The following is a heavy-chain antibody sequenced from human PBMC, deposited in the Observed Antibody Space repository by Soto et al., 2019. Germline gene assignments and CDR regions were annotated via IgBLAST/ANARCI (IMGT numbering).Heavy chain of an antibody. J-gene: IGHJ4*02. CDR2: IIPIFGPA. D-gene: IGHD6-6*01. CDR1: GGSVSNSA. CDR3: GRGSSLTKVEY. Sequence: QVQLVQSGSEVKKPGSSVRVSCKASGGSVSNSAISWLRQAPGQGLEWMGGIIPIFGPAIYARKFQGRITISADESTGTAYMELNNVRSDDTAVYYCGRGSSLTKVEYWGKGTLVTVSS. V-gene: IGHV1-69*01.